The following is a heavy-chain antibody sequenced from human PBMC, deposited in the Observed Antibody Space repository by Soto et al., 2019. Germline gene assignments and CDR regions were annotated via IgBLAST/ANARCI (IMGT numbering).Heavy chain of an antibody. CDR1: GFTFSSYA. V-gene: IGHV3-23*01. J-gene: IGHJ4*02. D-gene: IGHD3-9*01. Sequence: EVQLLESGGGLVQPGGSLRLSCAASGFTFSSYAMSWVRQAPGKGLEWVSAISGSGGSTYYADSVKGRFTISRDNSKNTLYLQMNSLRAEDTAVYYCAKASFFYPEINTEPYYDILTGSFDYWGQGTLVTVSS. CDR3: AKASFFYPEINTEPYYDILTGSFDY. CDR2: ISGSGGST.